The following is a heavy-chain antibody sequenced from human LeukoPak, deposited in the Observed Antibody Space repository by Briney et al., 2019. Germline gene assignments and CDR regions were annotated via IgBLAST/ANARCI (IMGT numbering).Heavy chain of an antibody. CDR1: GGSVNSNTYS. V-gene: IGHV4-39*07. J-gene: IGHJ4*02. CDR2: IYYSGTT. CDR3: ARDLYSHNLDAEY. D-gene: IGHD5-18*01. Sequence: SETLSLICIVSGGSVNSNTYSWGWIRQPPGKGLEWIASIYYSGTTYYNPSLRSRVTISIDTSKNQFSLKLSSVTAADTAVYYCARDLYSHNLDAEYWGQGTLVTVSS.